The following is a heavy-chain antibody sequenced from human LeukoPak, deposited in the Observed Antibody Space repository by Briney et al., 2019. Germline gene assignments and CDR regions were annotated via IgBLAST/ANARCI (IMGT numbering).Heavy chain of an antibody. CDR1: GFSLDSYW. V-gene: IGHV3-7*01. D-gene: IGHD3-3*01. Sequence: GGSLRLSCVVSGFSLDSYWMSWVRQAPGKGPEWVANINQDGSEKYYVDSVKGRFSISRDNAKNSLYLQMNNLRAKDTAVYFCTRDGSGWSDSWGQGTLVTVSS. J-gene: IGHJ5*01. CDR3: TRDGSGWSDS. CDR2: INQDGSEK.